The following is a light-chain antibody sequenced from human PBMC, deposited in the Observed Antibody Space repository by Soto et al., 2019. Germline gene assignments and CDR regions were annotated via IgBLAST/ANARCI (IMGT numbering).Light chain of an antibody. Sequence: SVLTQPASVSGSLGQSITISCTGTSSDVGGYNYVSWYQQHPGKAPKLMIYDVSSRPSGVSNRFSGSKSGNTASLTISGLQAEDEADYYCSSYTSSTTEVFGTGTKVTVL. CDR3: SSYTSSTTEV. CDR1: SSDVGGYNY. J-gene: IGLJ1*01. V-gene: IGLV2-14*01. CDR2: DVS.